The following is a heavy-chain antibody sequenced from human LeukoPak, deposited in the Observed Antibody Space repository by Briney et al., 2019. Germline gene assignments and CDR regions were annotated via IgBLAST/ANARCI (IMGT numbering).Heavy chain of an antibody. CDR1: GGSISSSSYY. D-gene: IGHD2-21*01. Sequence: PAETLSLTCTVSGGSISSSSYYWGWIRQPPGKGLEWIGSIYYSGSTYYNPSLKSRVTISVDTSKNQFSLKLSSVTAADTAVYYCARHGVGWSFRYWGQGTLVTVSS. V-gene: IGHV4-39*01. J-gene: IGHJ4*02. CDR3: ARHGVGWSFRY. CDR2: IYYSGST.